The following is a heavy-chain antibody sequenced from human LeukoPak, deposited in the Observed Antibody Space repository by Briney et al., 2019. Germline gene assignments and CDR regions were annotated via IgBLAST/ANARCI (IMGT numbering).Heavy chain of an antibody. J-gene: IGHJ4*02. CDR3: ATDLKWELLRGTDY. Sequence: ASVKVSCKVSGYTLTELSMHWVRQAPGKGLEWMGGFDPEDGETIYAQKFQGRVTMTEDTSTDTAYMELCSLRSEDTAVYYCATDLKWELLRGTDYWGQGTLVTVSS. CDR1: GYTLTELS. D-gene: IGHD1-26*01. V-gene: IGHV1-24*01. CDR2: FDPEDGET.